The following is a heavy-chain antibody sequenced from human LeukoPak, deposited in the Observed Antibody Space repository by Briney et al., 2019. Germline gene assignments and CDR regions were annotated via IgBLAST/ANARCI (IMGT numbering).Heavy chain of an antibody. D-gene: IGHD5-24*01. Sequence: PGGSLRLSCAASGFTFSNYGMHWVRQAPGKGLEWVAVISYDGSNKYYADSVKGRFTISRDNSKNTLYLQMNSLRAEDTAVYYCAKAGRDGYDYYFDYWGQGTLVTVSS. CDR2: ISYDGSNK. CDR3: AKAGRDGYDYYFDY. CDR1: GFTFSNYG. V-gene: IGHV3-30*18. J-gene: IGHJ4*02.